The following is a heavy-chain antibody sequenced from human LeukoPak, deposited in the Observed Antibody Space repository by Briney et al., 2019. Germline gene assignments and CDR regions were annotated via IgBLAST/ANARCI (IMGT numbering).Heavy chain of an antibody. CDR2: IYYSGST. Sequence: KPSETLSLTCTVSGGSISSYYWSWIRQPPGKGLEWVGYIYYSGSTNYNPSLKSRVTISVDTSKNQFSLKLSSVTAADTAVYYCARGKDYDFWSGYITYYFDYWGQGTLVTVSS. J-gene: IGHJ4*02. CDR3: ARGKDYDFWSGYITYYFDY. CDR1: GGSISSYY. V-gene: IGHV4-59*01. D-gene: IGHD3-3*01.